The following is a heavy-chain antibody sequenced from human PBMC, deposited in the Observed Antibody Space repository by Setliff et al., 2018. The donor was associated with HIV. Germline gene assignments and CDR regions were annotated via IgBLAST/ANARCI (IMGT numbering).Heavy chain of an antibody. J-gene: IGHJ4*02. CDR3: ARGLSFHDPGGFDY. D-gene: IGHD3-10*01. V-gene: IGHV4-34*01. Sequence: PSETLSLTCAVYGGSFSGYYWSWIRQPPGKGLEWIGEINHSGSTNYNPSLKSRVTISVDTSKNQFSLKLSSVTAADTAVYYCARGLSFHDPGGFDYWGQGTLVTVSS. CDR1: GGSFSGYY. CDR2: INHSGST.